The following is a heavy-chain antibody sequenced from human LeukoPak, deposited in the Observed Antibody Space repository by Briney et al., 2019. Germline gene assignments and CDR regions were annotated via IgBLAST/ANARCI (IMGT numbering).Heavy chain of an antibody. Sequence: GGSLRLSCAASGFTFSNAWMSWVRQAPGKGLEWVGRIKSKTDGGTTDYAAPVKGRFTISRDDSKNTLYLQMNSLKTEDTAVYYCTTDRINYGDYVNWGQGTLVTVSS. CDR1: GFTFSNAW. D-gene: IGHD4-17*01. CDR3: TTDRINYGDYVN. V-gene: IGHV3-15*01. CDR2: IKSKTDGGTT. J-gene: IGHJ4*02.